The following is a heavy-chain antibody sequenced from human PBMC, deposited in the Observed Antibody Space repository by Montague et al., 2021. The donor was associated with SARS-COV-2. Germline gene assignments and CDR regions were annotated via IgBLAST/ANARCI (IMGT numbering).Heavy chain of an antibody. CDR3: AKDRYYDFWSGYYFDY. CDR1: GFTFSNYA. D-gene: IGHD3-3*01. V-gene: IGHV3-23*01. CDR2: ISGSGGST. J-gene: IGHJ4*02. Sequence: SLRLSCAASGFTFSNYAMNWVRQAPGKGLEWVSAISGSGGSTYYADSVKGRFTISRDNSKNTLYLQMNSLRAEDTAVYYCAKDRYYDFWSGYYFDYWGQETLVTVSS.